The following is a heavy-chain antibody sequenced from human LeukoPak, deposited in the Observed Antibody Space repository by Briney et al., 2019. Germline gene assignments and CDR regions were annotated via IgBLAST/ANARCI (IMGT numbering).Heavy chain of an antibody. CDR3: ARDLAAAGTGGGVY. CDR1: GYTFTSYA. D-gene: IGHD6-13*01. Sequence: ASVKVSCKASGYTFTSYAMHWVRQAPGQRLEWMGWINAGNGNTKYSQKFQGRVTITRDTSASTAYMELRSLRSDDTAVYYCARDLAAAGTGGGVYWGQGTLVTVSS. V-gene: IGHV1-3*01. J-gene: IGHJ4*02. CDR2: INAGNGNT.